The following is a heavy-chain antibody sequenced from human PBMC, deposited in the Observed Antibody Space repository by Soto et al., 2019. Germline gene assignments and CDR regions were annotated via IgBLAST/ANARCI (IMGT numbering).Heavy chain of an antibody. J-gene: IGHJ6*02. D-gene: IGHD3-10*01. CDR1: GFTFSDYY. Sequence: GGSLRLSCEASGFTFSDYYMGWIRQVPGKGLEWVSYISIGGTPIYYADSVKGRFTISRDNAQNSLYLHMTSLTAEDTALYYCVRGPEELVYYNSIDVWGQGTTVTVSS. CDR2: ISIGGTPI. V-gene: IGHV3-11*01. CDR3: VRGPEELVYYNSIDV.